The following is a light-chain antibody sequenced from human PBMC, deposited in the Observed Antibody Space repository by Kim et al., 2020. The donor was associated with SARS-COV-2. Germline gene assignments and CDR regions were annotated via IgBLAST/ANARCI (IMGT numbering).Light chain of an antibody. CDR2: DGS. CDR1: SSDVGRYNY. J-gene: IGLJ2*01. Sequence: GHSVNISCTGTSSDVGRYNYISWYQHHPGKAPKLMIYDGSKRPTGVPDRFSGSKSGNTASLTVSGLHAEDEADYYCSSYAGSNDLVFGGGTQLTVL. V-gene: IGLV2-8*01. CDR3: SSYAGSNDLV.